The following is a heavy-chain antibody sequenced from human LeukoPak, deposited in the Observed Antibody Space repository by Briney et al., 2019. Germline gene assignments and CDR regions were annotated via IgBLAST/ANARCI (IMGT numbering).Heavy chain of an antibody. CDR1: GFTVSSNY. CDR3: AREIAADRGFDS. V-gene: IGHV3-53*01. D-gene: IGHD6-6*01. Sequence: GGSLRLSCAASGFTVSSNYMSWVRQAPGKGLEWVSVIYSGGNTYYADSVKGRFTISRDNSKNTVYLQMNSLRAEDTAVYYCAREIAADRGFDSWGQGTLVTVSS. J-gene: IGHJ4*02. CDR2: IYSGGNT.